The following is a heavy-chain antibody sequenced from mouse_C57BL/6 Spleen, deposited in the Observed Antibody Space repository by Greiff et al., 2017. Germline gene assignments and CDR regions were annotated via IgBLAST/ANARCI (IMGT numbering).Heavy chain of an antibody. D-gene: IGHD2-4*01. Sequence: QVQLKASGPGLVQPSQSLSITCTVSGFSLTSYGVHWVRQSPGKGLEWLGVIWRGGSTDYNAAFMSRLSITKDNSKSQVFFKMNSLQADDTAIYYCAKNGYYDYDWYFDVWGTGTTVTVSS. CDR1: GFSLTSYG. CDR2: IWRGGST. V-gene: IGHV2-5*01. CDR3: AKNGYYDYDWYFDV. J-gene: IGHJ1*03.